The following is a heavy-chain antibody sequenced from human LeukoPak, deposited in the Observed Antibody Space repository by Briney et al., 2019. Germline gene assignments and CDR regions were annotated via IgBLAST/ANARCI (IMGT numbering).Heavy chain of an antibody. Sequence: GASVKVSCKASGYIFTGYYMHWVRQAPGQGLEWMGWINPNSGGTNYAQKFQGWVTMTRDTSISTAYMELSRLRSDDTAVYYCAREGPDYYDSSGYSPHFDYWGQGTLVTVSS. J-gene: IGHJ4*02. CDR3: AREGPDYYDSSGYSPHFDY. V-gene: IGHV1-2*04. D-gene: IGHD3-22*01. CDR2: INPNSGGT. CDR1: GYIFTGYY.